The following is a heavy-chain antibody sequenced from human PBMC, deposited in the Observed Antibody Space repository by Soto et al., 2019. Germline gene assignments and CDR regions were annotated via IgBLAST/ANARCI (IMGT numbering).Heavy chain of an antibody. CDR1: GVSISSGDYY. CDR2: IYYSGST. V-gene: IGHV4-30-4*01. J-gene: IGHJ4*02. D-gene: IGHD6-13*01. Sequence: SETLSLTCTVSGVSISSGDYYWSWIRQPPGKGLEWIGYIYYSGSTYYNPSLKSRVTISVDTSKNQFSLKLSSVTAADTAVYYCAKDQGSSWYEIDYWGQGTLVTVSS. CDR3: AKDQGSSWYEIDY.